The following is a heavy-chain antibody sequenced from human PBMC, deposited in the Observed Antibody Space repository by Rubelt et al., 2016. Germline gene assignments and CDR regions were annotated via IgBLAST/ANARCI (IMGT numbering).Heavy chain of an antibody. J-gene: IGHJ4*02. CDR2: IHYSWST. CDR3: ARRGVSGYVDS. D-gene: IGHD3-10*01. CDR1: GGSISSYY. V-gene: IGHV4-59*08. Sequence: QVQLQESGPGLVKASETLSLTCTVSGGSISSYYWSWLRQPPGKGPEWIGYIHYSWSTNYNPSLKSRVTILVDNSKNQFSLKRSSVTAADTAVYYCARRGVSGYVDSWGQGTLVTVSS.